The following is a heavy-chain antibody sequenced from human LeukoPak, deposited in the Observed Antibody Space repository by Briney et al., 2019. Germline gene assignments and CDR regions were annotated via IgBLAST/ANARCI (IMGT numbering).Heavy chain of an antibody. V-gene: IGHV3-33*01. CDR3: ARHLHYGGRNYYYYGMDV. D-gene: IGHD4-23*01. CDR2: ISHDGNGK. CDR1: GFTFSTFG. Sequence: GGSLRLSCAASGFTFSTFGMHWIRQAPGKGLEWVAFISHDGNGKHYADSVKGRFTISRDNAKNSLYLQMNSLRAEDTAVYYCARHLHYGGRNYYYYGMDVWGQGTTVTVSS. J-gene: IGHJ6*02.